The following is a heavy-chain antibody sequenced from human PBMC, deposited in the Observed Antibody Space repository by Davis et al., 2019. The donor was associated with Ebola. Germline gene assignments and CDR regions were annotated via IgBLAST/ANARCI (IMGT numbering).Heavy chain of an antibody. J-gene: IGHJ4*02. CDR2: IWYDGSRK. CDR3: ARDPGVVVVAATGDY. D-gene: IGHD2-15*01. CDR1: GFNFRSYG. V-gene: IGHV3-33*01. Sequence: GGSLRLSCAASGFNFRSYGMHWVRQAPDKGLEWVAVIWYDGSRKYYGDSVKGRFTISRDNAKNSLYLQMNSLRAEDTAVYYCARDPGVVVVAATGDYWGQGTLVTVSS.